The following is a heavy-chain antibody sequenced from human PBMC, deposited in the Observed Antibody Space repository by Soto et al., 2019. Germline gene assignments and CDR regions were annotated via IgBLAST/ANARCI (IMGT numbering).Heavy chain of an antibody. V-gene: IGHV3-33*01. CDR3: ARLVPYGGSDDDALDI. D-gene: IGHD3-10*01. CDR1: GFTFSSYG. Sequence: QVQLVESGGGVVQPGRSLRLSCAASGFTFSSYGMHWVRQAPGKGLEWVAVIWYDGSNKYYADSVKGRFTISRDNSKNTLYLQMNSLRAEDTAVYYCARLVPYGGSDDDALDIWGQGTMVTVSS. CDR2: IWYDGSNK. J-gene: IGHJ3*02.